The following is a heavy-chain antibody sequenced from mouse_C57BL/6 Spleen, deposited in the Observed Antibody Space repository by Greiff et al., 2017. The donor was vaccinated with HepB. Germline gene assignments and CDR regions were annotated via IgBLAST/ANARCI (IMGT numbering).Heavy chain of an antibody. CDR3: TRSTTAVGRYFDV. CDR2: IDPETGGT. J-gene: IGHJ1*03. Sequence: QVQLKQSGAELVRPGASVTLSCKASGYTFTDYEMHWVKQTPVHGLEWIGAIDPETGGTAYNQKFKGKAILTADKSSSTAYMELRSLTSEDSAVYYCTRSTTAVGRYFDVWGTGTTVTVSS. V-gene: IGHV1-15*01. D-gene: IGHD1-2*01. CDR1: GYTFTDYE.